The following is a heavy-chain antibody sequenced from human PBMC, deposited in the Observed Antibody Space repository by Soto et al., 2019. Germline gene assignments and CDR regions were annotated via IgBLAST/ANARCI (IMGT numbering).Heavy chain of an antibody. CDR2: ISYDGSNK. CDR1: GFTFSSYA. V-gene: IGHV3-30-3*01. D-gene: IGHD3-22*01. CDR3: SRDLYDSSGYYYPDGDY. J-gene: IGHJ4*02. Sequence: GGSLRLSCAASGFTFSSYAMHWVRQAPGKGLEWVAVISYDGSNKYYADSVKGRFTISRDNSKNTLYLQMNSLRAEDTAVYYCSRDLYDSSGYYYPDGDYWGQGTLVTVSS.